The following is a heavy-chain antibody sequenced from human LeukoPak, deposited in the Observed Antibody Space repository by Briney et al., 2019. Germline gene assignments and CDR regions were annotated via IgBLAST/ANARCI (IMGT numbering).Heavy chain of an antibody. Sequence: ASVKVSRKTSGYTFTGYYMHWVPQAPEQRLEWMGWINPNSRGTSHAQKLQARVTMTRDTSISTAYMELSRLRSDDTAVYYCARDKIRSGSLDYWGQGTLVTVSS. V-gene: IGHV1-2*02. CDR3: ARDKIRSGSLDY. CDR2: INPNSRGT. CDR1: GYTFTGYY. D-gene: IGHD3-10*01. J-gene: IGHJ4*02.